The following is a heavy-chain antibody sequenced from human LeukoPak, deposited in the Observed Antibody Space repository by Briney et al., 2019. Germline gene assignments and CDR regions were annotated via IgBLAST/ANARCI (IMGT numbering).Heavy chain of an antibody. CDR1: GGTFSSYA. D-gene: IGHD2-2*01. Sequence: SVKVSCKASGGTFSSYAISWVRQAPGQGLEWMGGIIPIFGTANYAQKLQGRVTITADESTSTAYMELSSLRSEDTAVYYCASFRYCSSTSCYEDFYYYYGMDVWGQGTTVTVSS. J-gene: IGHJ6*02. CDR3: ASFRYCSSTSCYEDFYYYYGMDV. V-gene: IGHV1-69*13. CDR2: IIPIFGTA.